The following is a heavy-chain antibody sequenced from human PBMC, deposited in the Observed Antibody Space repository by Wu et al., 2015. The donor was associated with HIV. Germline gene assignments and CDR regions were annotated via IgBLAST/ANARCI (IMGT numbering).Heavy chain of an antibody. J-gene: IGHJ6*02. CDR3: ARGGSPECSGGSCYGLHHYYVMDV. V-gene: IGHV1-2*02. Sequence: QVQLVQSGAEVKKPGASVKVSCKASGYTFTGYYMHWVRQAPGQGLEWMGWINPNSGGTNYAQKFQGRVTMTRDTSISTAYMELSRLRSDDTAVYYCARGGSPECSGGSCYGLHHYYVMDVWGQGTTVTVFS. D-gene: IGHD2-15*01. CDR1: GYTFTGYY. CDR2: INPNSGGT.